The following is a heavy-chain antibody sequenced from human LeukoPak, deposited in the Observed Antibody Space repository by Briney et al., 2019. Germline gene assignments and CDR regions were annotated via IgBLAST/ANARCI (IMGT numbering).Heavy chain of an antibody. CDR1: GGTFSSYA. CDR3: ARDHGYGLYYFDY. J-gene: IGHJ4*02. D-gene: IGHD5-18*01. CDR2: IIPIFGTA. V-gene: IGHV1-69*06. Sequence: SVKVSCKASGGTFSSYAISWVRQAPGQGLEWMGGIIPIFGTANYAQKFQGRVTITADKSTSTAYMELSSLRSEDTAEYYCARDHGYGLYYFDYWGQGTLVTVSS.